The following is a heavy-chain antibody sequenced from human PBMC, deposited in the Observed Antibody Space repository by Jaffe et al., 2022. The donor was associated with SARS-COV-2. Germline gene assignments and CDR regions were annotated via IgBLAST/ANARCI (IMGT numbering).Heavy chain of an antibody. D-gene: IGHD2-15*01. Sequence: EVQLVESGGGLVQPGGSLRLSCAASGFTFSSYAMAWVRQTPGKGLEWISAITGSGVNTYHADSVKGRFTISRDNSKNTLYLQMQSLRAEDSALYHCARGTVTSCSGGTCYPLDVWGKGTTVTVSS. CDR2: ITGSGVNT. CDR1: GFTFSSYA. J-gene: IGHJ6*04. V-gene: IGHV3-23*04. CDR3: ARGTVTSCSGGTCYPLDV.